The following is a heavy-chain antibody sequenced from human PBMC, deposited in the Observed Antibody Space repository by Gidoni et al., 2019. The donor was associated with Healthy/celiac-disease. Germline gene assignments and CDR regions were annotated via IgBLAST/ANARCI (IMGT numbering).Heavy chain of an antibody. CDR3: ARVVMITFGGVIAQYYFDY. Sequence: QVQLQQWGAGLLKPSETLSLTCAVYGGSFSGYYWSWIRQPPGKGLEWIGEINHSGSTNYNPSLKSRVTISVDTSKNQFSLKLSSVTAADTAVYYCARVVMITFGGVIAQYYFDYWGQGTLVTVSS. CDR1: GGSFSGYY. D-gene: IGHD3-16*02. CDR2: INHSGST. V-gene: IGHV4-34*01. J-gene: IGHJ4*02.